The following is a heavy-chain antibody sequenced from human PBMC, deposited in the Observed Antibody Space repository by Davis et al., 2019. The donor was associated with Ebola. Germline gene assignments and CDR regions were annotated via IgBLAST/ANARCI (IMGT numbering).Heavy chain of an antibody. J-gene: IGHJ5*02. V-gene: IGHV4-39*07. Sequence: MPSETLSLTCTVSGGSISSSSYYWGWIRQPPGKGLEWIGYIYYSGSTYYNPSLKSRVTISVDTSKNQFSLKLSSVTAADTAVYYCARVDRLAFDPWGQGTLVTVSS. D-gene: IGHD3-3*02. CDR2: IYYSGST. CDR3: ARVDRLAFDP. CDR1: GGSISSSSYY.